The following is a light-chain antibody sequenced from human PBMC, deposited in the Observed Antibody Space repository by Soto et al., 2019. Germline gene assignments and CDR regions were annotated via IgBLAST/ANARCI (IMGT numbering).Light chain of an antibody. V-gene: IGLV2-14*01. CDR3: SSYTSSITPVV. J-gene: IGLJ2*01. CDR1: SSDVGGYNY. Sequence: QSVLTQPASVSGSPGQSITISCTGTSSDVGGYNYVSWYQHHPGKAPKLMTYEVSNRPSGVSNRFSGSKSGNTASLTISGLQAEDEADYYCSSYTSSITPVVFGGGTKLTVL. CDR2: EVS.